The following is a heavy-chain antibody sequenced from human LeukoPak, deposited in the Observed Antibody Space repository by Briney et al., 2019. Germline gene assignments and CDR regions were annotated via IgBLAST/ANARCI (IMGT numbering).Heavy chain of an antibody. CDR2: ISGSGGST. CDR1: GFTFSSYA. Sequence: PGGSLRLSCAASGFTFSSYAMSWVRQAPGRGLEWVSAISGSGGSTYYADSVKGRFTISRDNSKNTLYLQMNSLRAEDTAVNYCAKDGSGSYYIPPHWFDPWGQGTLVTVSS. J-gene: IGHJ5*02. V-gene: IGHV3-23*01. CDR3: AKDGSGSYYIPPHWFDP. D-gene: IGHD3-10*01.